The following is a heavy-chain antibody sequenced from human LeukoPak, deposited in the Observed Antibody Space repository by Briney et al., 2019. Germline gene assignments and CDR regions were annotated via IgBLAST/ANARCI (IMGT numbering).Heavy chain of an antibody. D-gene: IGHD5-12*01. CDR2: IYYSGST. V-gene: IGHV4-59*01. J-gene: IGHJ4*02. Sequence: SETLSLTCTVSGGSISSYHWSWIRQPPGEGLEWIGYIYYSGSTNYNPSLKSRVTISVDTSKNQFSLKLSSVTAADTAVYYCARIRGYSGYAIFDYWGQGTLVTVSS. CDR3: ARIRGYSGYAIFDY. CDR1: GGSISSYH.